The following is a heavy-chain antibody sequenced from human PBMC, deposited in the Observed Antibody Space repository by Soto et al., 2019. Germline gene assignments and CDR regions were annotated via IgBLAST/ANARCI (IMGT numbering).Heavy chain of an antibody. V-gene: IGHV2-5*01. CDR3: ARSRRITMIGVVSWFDP. J-gene: IGHJ5*02. CDR1: GFSLTTSGVG. D-gene: IGHD3-3*01. CDR2: IYWNDDQ. Sequence: QSTLKESGPTLVKPTQTLTLTCTFSGFSLTTSGVGVGWIRQSPGKALEWLALIYWNDDQWYSPSLKSRLTITTDTSKNQVVLKMTNMDPVDTATYFCARSRRITMIGVVSWFDPWGQGTLVNVSS.